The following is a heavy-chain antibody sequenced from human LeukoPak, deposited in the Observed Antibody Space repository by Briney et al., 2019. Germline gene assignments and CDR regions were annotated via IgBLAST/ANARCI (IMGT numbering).Heavy chain of an antibody. Sequence: TGGSLRLSCEASGLNFDDSAMHWVRQAPGKGLEWVSLISADGGSTFSADSVKGRFSISRDNSKNSLYLQMNSLRSEDTAMYYCAKESGKFDYWGQGTLVAVSS. CDR1: GLNFDDSA. CDR3: AKESGKFDY. J-gene: IGHJ4*02. V-gene: IGHV3-43*02. CDR2: ISADGGST.